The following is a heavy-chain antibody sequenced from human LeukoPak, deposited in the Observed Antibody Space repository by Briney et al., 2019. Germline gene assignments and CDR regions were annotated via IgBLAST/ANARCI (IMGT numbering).Heavy chain of an antibody. D-gene: IGHD6-13*01. CDR2: INQDGSER. CDR3: ARDSEYSSSFAFDI. CDR1: GFTFSSHW. V-gene: IGHV3-7*01. J-gene: IGHJ3*02. Sequence: GGSLRLSCAASGFTFSSHWMTWVRQAPGKGLKWVANINQDGSERYYVDSVKGRFTISRDNAKNSLYLQMNSLRAEDTAVYYCARDSEYSSSFAFDIWGQGTMVTVSS.